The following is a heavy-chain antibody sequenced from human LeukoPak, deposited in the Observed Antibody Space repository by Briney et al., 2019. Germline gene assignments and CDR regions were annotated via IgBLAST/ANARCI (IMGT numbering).Heavy chain of an antibody. Sequence: GGSLRLSCAASGFTFSSYEMNWARQAPGKGLEWVSYISSSGSTIYYADSVKGRFTISRDNAKNSLYLQMNSLRAEDTAVYYCARGYDYVGWFDPWGQGTLVTVSS. D-gene: IGHD5-12*01. V-gene: IGHV3-48*03. CDR1: GFTFSSYE. J-gene: IGHJ5*02. CDR3: ARGYDYVGWFDP. CDR2: ISSSGSTI.